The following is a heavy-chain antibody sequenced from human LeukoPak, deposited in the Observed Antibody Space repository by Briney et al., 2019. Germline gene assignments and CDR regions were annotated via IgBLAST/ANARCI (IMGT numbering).Heavy chain of an antibody. J-gene: IGHJ4*02. Sequence: GGSLRLSCAASGFTFSSYWMSWVRQAPGKGLEWVANVKQDGSEKYYVDSVKGRFTISRDNAKNSLYLQMNSLRAEDTAVYYCARERQNKDFWSGGDYWGQGTLVTVSS. V-gene: IGHV3-7*01. CDR2: VKQDGSEK. CDR3: ARERQNKDFWSGGDY. CDR1: GFTFSSYW. D-gene: IGHD3-3*01.